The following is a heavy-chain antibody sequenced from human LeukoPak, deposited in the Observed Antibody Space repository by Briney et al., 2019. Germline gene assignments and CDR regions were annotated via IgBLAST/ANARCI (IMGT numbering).Heavy chain of an antibody. CDR2: ISYDGSNK. CDR3: AKGSQYDYVWGSPFDY. V-gene: IGHV3-30*18. J-gene: IGHJ4*02. D-gene: IGHD3-16*01. CDR1: GFTFSSYA. Sequence: GGSLRLSCGASGFTFSSYAMSWVRQAPGKGLEWVAVISYDGSNKYYADSVKGRFTISRDNSKNTLYLQMNSLRAEDTAVYYCAKGSQYDYVWGSPFDYWGQGTLVTVSS.